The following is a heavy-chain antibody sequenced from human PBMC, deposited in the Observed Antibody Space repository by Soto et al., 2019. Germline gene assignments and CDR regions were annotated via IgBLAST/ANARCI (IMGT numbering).Heavy chain of an antibody. CDR2: ISSSSSYI. CDR3: AKDVPTAYDYIWGSPWDDAFDI. Sequence: PGGSLRLSCAASGFTFSSYSMNWVRQAPGKGLEWVSSISSSSSYIYYADSVKGRFTISRDNAKNSLYLQMNSLRAEDTAVYYCAKDVPTAYDYIWGSPWDDAFDIWGQGTMVTVSS. CDR1: GFTFSSYS. J-gene: IGHJ3*02. V-gene: IGHV3-21*04. D-gene: IGHD3-16*01.